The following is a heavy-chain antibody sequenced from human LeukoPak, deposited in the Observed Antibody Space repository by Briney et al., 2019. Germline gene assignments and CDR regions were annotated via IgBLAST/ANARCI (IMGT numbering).Heavy chain of an antibody. J-gene: IGHJ3*02. CDR1: GVSITSYY. CDR3: ARDRYYYDSSGDAFDI. D-gene: IGHD3-22*01. V-gene: IGHV4-4*07. CDR2: VYTSGST. Sequence: SETLSLTCTVSGVSITSYYWSWIRQPAGKGLEWIGRVYTSGSTNYNPSLKSRVTMSVDTSKNQFSLKLSSVTAADAAVYYCARDRYYYDSSGDAFDIWGQGTMVTVSS.